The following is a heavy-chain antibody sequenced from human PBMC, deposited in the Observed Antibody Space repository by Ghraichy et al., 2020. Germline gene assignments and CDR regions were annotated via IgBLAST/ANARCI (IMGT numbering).Heavy chain of an antibody. V-gene: IGHV3-23*01. J-gene: IGHJ4*02. D-gene: IGHD6-19*01. CDR3: AKERYSSGCVEY. Sequence: GESLNISCAASGFSFSTYAMSWVRQAPGKGLEWVSAISGSGGSTYYADSVKGRFTISRDNSKNTLYLQMNSLRAEDTAVYHCAKERYSSGCVEYWGQGTLVTVSS. CDR1: GFSFSTYA. CDR2: ISGSGGST.